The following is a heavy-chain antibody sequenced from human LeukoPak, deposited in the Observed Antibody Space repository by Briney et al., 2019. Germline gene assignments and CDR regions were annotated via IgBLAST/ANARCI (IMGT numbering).Heavy chain of an antibody. V-gene: IGHV1-46*01. CDR3: ARDGYCSSTSCRGDYYYYYMDV. J-gene: IGHJ6*03. D-gene: IGHD2-2*03. Sequence: ASVKVSCKASGYTFTSYYMHWVRQAPGQGLEWMGIINPSGGSTSYAQKFQGRVTMTRDTSTSTVYMELSSLRSEDTAVYYCARDGYCSSTSCRGDYYYYYMDVWGNGTTVTVSS. CDR2: INPSGGST. CDR1: GYTFTSYY.